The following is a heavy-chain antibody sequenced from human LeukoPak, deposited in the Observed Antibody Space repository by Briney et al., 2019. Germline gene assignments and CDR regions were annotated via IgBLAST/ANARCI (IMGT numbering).Heavy chain of an antibody. D-gene: IGHD6-13*01. V-gene: IGHV3-30*18. CDR1: GFTFSSYG. CDR3: AKGIAAAGGFDY. Sequence: GGSLRLSCAASGFTFSSYGMHWVRQAPGKGLEWVAVISYDGSNKYYADSVKGRFTVSRDSSKNTLYLQMNSLRAEDTAVYYCAKGIAAAGGFDYWGQGTLVTVSS. CDR2: ISYDGSNK. J-gene: IGHJ4*02.